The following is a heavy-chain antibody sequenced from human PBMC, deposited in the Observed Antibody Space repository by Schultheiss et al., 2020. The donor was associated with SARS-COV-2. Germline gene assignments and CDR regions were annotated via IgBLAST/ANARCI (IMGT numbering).Heavy chain of an antibody. CDR2: ISYDGSNK. V-gene: IGHV3-30*18. J-gene: IGHJ4*02. CDR1: GFTFSSYG. CDR3: AKDQDIVVVPAASFDY. Sequence: GGSLRLSCAASGFTFSSYGMHWVRQAPGKGLEWVAVISYDGSNKYYADSVKGRFTISRDNSKNTLYLQMNSLRAEDTAVYYCAKDQDIVVVPAASFDYWGQGTLVTVSS. D-gene: IGHD2-2*01.